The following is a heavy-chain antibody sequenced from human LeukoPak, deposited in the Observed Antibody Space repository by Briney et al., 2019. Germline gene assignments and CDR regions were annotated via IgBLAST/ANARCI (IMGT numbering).Heavy chain of an antibody. CDR3: ARPAPGYYGSGSFDL. V-gene: IGHV3-74*01. D-gene: IGHD3-10*01. J-gene: IGHJ2*01. Sequence: GGSLRLSCAASGFTFSSYWMHWVRQAPGKGLVWVSRINGDGSSTSYADSVKGRFTISRDNAKNTLYLQMNSLRAEDTAVYYCARPAPGYYGSGSFDLWGRGTLVTVSS. CDR2: INGDGSST. CDR1: GFTFSSYW.